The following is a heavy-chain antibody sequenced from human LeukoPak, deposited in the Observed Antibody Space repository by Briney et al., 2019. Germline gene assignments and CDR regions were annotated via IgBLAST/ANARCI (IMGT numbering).Heavy chain of an antibody. CDR1: GNYW. D-gene: IGHD4-17*01. CDR2: INSDGSWT. J-gene: IGHJ4*02. V-gene: IGHV3-74*01. CDR3: ARSLNEYGGYHIDY. Sequence: PGVSLRLSCAASGNYWMHWVRQVPGKGLVWVSHINSDGSWTSYADSVKGRFTISKDNAKNTVYLQMNSLRAEDTAVYYCARSLNEYGGYHIDYWGQGTLVTVSS.